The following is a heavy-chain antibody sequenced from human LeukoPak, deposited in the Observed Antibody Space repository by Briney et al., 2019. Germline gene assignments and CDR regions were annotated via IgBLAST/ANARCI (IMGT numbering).Heavy chain of an antibody. D-gene: IGHD2-2*01. CDR3: ARLLVGLVPYFDY. V-gene: IGHV4-31*03. CDR2: IYYSGST. J-gene: IGHJ4*02. Sequence: EASQTLSLTCTVTGGSISSGGYYWSWIRQHPGKGLEWIGYIYYSGSTYYNPSLKSRVTISVDTSKNQFSLKLSSVTAADTAVYYCARLLVGLVPYFDYWGQGTLVTVSS. CDR1: GGSISSGGYY.